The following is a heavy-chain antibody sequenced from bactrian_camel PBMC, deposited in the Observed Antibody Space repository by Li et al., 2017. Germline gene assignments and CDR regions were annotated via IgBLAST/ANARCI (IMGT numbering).Heavy chain of an antibody. D-gene: IGHD2*01. CDR3: VVRDGVCSTVQRDYNY. Sequence: HVQLVESGGGSVQAGGSLTLSCVASGSTWYTRYCMGWFRQAPGKERERVGHISRDGITTYADAVKGRFTIALDNAKNTMSLQMNSLKPEDTAMYYCVVRDGVCSTVQRDYNYWGQGTQVTVS. CDR2: ISRDGIT. CDR1: GSTWYTRYC. J-gene: IGHJ4*01. V-gene: IGHV3S53*01.